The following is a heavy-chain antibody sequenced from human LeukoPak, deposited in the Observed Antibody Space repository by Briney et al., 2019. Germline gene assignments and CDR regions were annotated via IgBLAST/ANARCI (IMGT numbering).Heavy chain of an antibody. CDR2: INPNSGGT. V-gene: IGHV1-2*02. Sequence: GASVKVSCKASGYTFTGYYMHWVRQAPGQGLEWMGWINPNSGGTNYAQKFQGRVTMTRDTSISTAYMELSRLRSDDTAVYYCARAVMPLLWFGGSWFDPWGQGTLVTVSS. J-gene: IGHJ5*02. D-gene: IGHD3-10*01. CDR3: ARAVMPLLWFGGSWFDP. CDR1: GYTFTGYY.